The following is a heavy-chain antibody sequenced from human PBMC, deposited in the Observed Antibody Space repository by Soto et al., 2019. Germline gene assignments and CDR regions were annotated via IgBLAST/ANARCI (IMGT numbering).Heavy chain of an antibody. CDR1: GSSINSSGYY. Sequence: LSLTCTVSGSSINSSGYYWGWIRQPPGKGLEWIGSMFYGVSTYYNPPLKSRVTVSVDTSKNQFSLNLRSVTAADTAVYYCARLPSRHLVDYWGQGTLVTVSS. V-gene: IGHV4-39*01. CDR2: MFYGVST. CDR3: ARLPSRHLVDY. D-gene: IGHD3-3*02. J-gene: IGHJ4*02.